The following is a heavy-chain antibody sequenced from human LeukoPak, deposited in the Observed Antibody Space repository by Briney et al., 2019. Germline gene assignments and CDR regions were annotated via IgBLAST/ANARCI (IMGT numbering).Heavy chain of an antibody. CDR2: IYYSGST. CDR3: ARLDYSNHYYYYGMDV. J-gene: IGHJ6*02. Sequence: SETLSLTCTVSGGSISSYYWSWIRQPPGKGLEWIGYIYYSGSTNYNPSLKSRVTISVDTSKNQFSLKVSSVTAADTAVYYCARLDYSNHYYYYGMDVWGQGTTVTVSS. V-gene: IGHV4-59*08. D-gene: IGHD4-11*01. CDR1: GGSISSYY.